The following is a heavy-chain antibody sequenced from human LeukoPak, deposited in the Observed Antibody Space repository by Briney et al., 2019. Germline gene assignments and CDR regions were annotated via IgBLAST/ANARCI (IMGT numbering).Heavy chain of an antibody. Sequence: PSETLSLTCTVSGGSVSSGSYYWSWLRQPPGRGLEWIGYIYYSGSTNYNPSLKSRVTISVDTSKNQFSLKLSSVTAADTAVYYCARVDYGDYGEDYWGQGTLVTVSS. CDR3: ARVDYGDYGEDY. V-gene: IGHV4-61*01. J-gene: IGHJ4*02. CDR1: GGSVSSGSYY. CDR2: IYYSGST. D-gene: IGHD4-17*01.